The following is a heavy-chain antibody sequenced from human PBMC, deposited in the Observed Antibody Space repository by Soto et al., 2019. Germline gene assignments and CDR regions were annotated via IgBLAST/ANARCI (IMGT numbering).Heavy chain of an antibody. CDR2: IYYSGST. J-gene: IGHJ6*02. CDR1: GGSISSYY. CDR3: ARYIPGVRYYGMDV. Sequence: SETLSLTCTVSGGSISSYYWSWIRQPPGKGLEWIGYIYYSGSTNYNPSLKSRVTISVDTSKNQFSLELSSVTAADTAVYYCARYIPGVRYYGMDVWGQGTKVTVSS. V-gene: IGHV4-59*01. D-gene: IGHD2-2*01.